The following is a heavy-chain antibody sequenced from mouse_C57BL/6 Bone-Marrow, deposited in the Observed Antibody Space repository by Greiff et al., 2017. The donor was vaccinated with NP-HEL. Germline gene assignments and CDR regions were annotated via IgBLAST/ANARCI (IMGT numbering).Heavy chain of an antibody. CDR1: GFSLTSYG. CDR2: IWGDGST. V-gene: IGHV2-3*01. CDR3: ATSTMITTRVYYAMDY. Sequence: VQLQESGPGLVAPSQSLSITCTVSGFSLTSYGVSWVRQPPGKGLEWLGVIWGDGSTNYHSALISRLSISKDNPKSQVFLKLNRLQTDDTATYYCATSTMITTRVYYAMDYWGQGTSVTVSS. J-gene: IGHJ4*01. D-gene: IGHD2-4*01.